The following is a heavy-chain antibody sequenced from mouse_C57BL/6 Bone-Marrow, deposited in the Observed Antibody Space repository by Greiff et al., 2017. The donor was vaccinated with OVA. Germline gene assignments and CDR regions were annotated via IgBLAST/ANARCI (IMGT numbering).Heavy chain of an antibody. D-gene: IGHD2-3*01. CDR1: GYTFTSSG. J-gene: IGHJ2*01. CDR2: IYPRSGNT. V-gene: IGHV1-81*01. CDR3: GGYYYFDY. Sequence: VKLVESGAELARPGASVKLSCKASGYTFTSSGISWVKQRTGQGLEWIGEIYPRSGNTYYNEKFKGKATLTADKSSSTAYMELRSLTSEDSAVYFCGGYYYFDYWGQGTTRTVSS.